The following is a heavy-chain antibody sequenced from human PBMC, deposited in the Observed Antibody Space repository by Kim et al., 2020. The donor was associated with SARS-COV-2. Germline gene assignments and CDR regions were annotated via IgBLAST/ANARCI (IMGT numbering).Heavy chain of an antibody. D-gene: IGHD6-19*01. CDR3: ARTVAYYFDY. CDR2: NT. J-gene: IGHJ4*02. V-gene: IGHV1-18*01. Sequence: NTNYAQKLQGRVTMTTDTSTSTAYMELRSLRSDDTAVYYCARTVAYYFDYWGQGTLVTVSS.